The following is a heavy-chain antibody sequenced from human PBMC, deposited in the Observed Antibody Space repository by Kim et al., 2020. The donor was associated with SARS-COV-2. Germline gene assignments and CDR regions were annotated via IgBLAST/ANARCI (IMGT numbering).Heavy chain of an antibody. CDR2: INPSGGST. J-gene: IGHJ5*02. D-gene: IGHD3-10*01. V-gene: IGHV1-46*01. Sequence: ASVKVSCKASGYTFTSYYMHWVRQAPGQGLEWMGIINPSGGSTSYAQKFQGRVTMTRDTSTSTVYMELSSLRSEDTAVYYCARERGRVYGSGSYYKPNWFDPWGQGTLVTVSS. CDR1: GYTFTSYY. CDR3: ARERGRVYGSGSYYKPNWFDP.